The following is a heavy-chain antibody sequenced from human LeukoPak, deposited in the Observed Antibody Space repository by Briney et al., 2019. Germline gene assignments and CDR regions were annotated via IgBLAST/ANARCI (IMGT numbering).Heavy chain of an antibody. CDR2: IYPDDSDT. CDR1: GYTFTNYW. V-gene: IGHV5-51*03. J-gene: IGHJ4*02. D-gene: IGHD3-22*01. Sequence: PGESLKISCEASGYTFTNYWIGWVRQMPGKGLEWMGIIYPDDSDTKYSPSFQGQVTISVDKSISTAYLQWSSLKAADTAMYYCARSRDSSGYYYLIWGQGTLVTVSS. CDR3: ARSRDSSGYYYLI.